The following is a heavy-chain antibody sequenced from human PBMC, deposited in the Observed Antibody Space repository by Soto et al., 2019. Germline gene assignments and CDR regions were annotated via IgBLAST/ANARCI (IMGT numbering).Heavy chain of an antibody. J-gene: IGHJ5*02. D-gene: IGHD2-15*01. Sequence: EVQLVESGGGLVQPGGSLRISCVASGFSVSNSYMSWVRQAPGKGLEWVSILYSGGTTYYADSVKGRFTCSRDTSENTVFLQMNNLRVEDTAVYYCVRDRGGSYWLDPWGQGTLVTVSS. CDR2: LYSGGTT. CDR1: GFSVSNSY. CDR3: VRDRGGSYWLDP. V-gene: IGHV3-53*01.